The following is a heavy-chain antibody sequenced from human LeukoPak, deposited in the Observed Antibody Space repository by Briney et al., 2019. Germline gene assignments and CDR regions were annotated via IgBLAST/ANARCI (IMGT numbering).Heavy chain of an antibody. CDR2: IYPGESDT. J-gene: IGHJ4*02. CDR1: GSSFSSYW. V-gene: IGHV5-51*01. CDR3: ARLGCCTNGVCSPDY. Sequence: GESLKISCKGSGSSFSSYWIGWVRQMPGKGLEWMGIIYPGESDTRYSPSFQGQVTISADKSISTAYLQWSSLEASDTAMYYCARLGCCTNGVCSPDYWGQGTLVTVSS. D-gene: IGHD2-8*01.